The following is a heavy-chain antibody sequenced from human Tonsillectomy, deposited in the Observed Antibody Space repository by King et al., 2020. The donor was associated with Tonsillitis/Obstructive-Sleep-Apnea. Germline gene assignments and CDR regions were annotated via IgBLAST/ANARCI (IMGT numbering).Heavy chain of an antibody. Sequence: HVQLVESGAEVKKPGASVKVSCKASGYTFTSYGISWVRQAPGQGLEWMGWISPYNGNTKNAQKLQGRVTMTTDTSTSTAYMELRSLRSDDTAVYYCARVFCGGDXYPFDYWGQGTLVTVSS. D-gene: IGHD2-21*01. J-gene: IGHJ4*02. CDR1: GYTFTSYG. V-gene: IGHV1-18*01. CDR2: ISPYNGNT. CDR3: ARVFCGGDXYPFDY.